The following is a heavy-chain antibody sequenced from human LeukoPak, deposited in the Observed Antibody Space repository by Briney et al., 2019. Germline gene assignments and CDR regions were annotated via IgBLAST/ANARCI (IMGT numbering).Heavy chain of an antibody. J-gene: IGHJ4*02. V-gene: IGHV1-2*02. CDR3: ARAWGYDKADDY. CDR2: INPKSGET. Sequence: GASVKVSCKTSVYSFSGYYIHWVRQAPGQGLEWMGWINPKSGETNYTEKFQGRVTMTRDTSISTAYMDLNRLRSDDTAVYYCARAWGYDKADDYWGQGTLVIVSS. CDR1: VYSFSGYY. D-gene: IGHD5-12*01.